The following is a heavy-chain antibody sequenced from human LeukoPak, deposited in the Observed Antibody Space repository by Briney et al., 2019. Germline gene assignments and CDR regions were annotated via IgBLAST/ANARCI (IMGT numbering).Heavy chain of an antibody. D-gene: IGHD3-16*01. V-gene: IGHV3-74*01. CDR2: INGDGSNS. Sequence: GGSLRLSCVASGFTFTTYWMHWVRQAPGKGLVWVSRINGDGSNSNYADSVKGRFTTSRDNARNTLYLQMNGLRAEDTALYYCARTSPTSHFDFWGQGTLVTVSS. CDR1: GFTFTTYW. J-gene: IGHJ4*02. CDR3: ARTSPTSHFDF.